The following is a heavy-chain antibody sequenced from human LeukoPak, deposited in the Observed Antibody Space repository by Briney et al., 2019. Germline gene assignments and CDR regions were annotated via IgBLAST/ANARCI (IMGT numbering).Heavy chain of an antibody. D-gene: IGHD6-13*01. Sequence: PGGSLRLSCEASRFTFSSHAMGWVRQAPGKGLEWVSAISGSGGTTYYADSVKGQFTISRDNSKNTLYLQMNSLRAEDTAVYYCAKEGIAAAGTVVVVDYFDYWGQGTLVTVSS. J-gene: IGHJ4*02. CDR3: AKEGIAAAGTVVVVDYFDY. V-gene: IGHV3-23*01. CDR1: RFTFSSHA. CDR2: ISGSGGTT.